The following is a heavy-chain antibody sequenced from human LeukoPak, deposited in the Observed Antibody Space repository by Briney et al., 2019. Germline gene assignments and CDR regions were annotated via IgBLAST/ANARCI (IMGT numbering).Heavy chain of an antibody. CDR2: IWYDGSNK. CDR3: ARDAVYSSSWQYY. CDR1: GFTFSSYG. D-gene: IGHD6-13*01. V-gene: IGHV3-33*01. J-gene: IGHJ4*02. Sequence: GGSLRLSCAASGFTFSSYGMHWVRQAPGKGLEWVAVIWYDGSNKYYADSVKGRFTISRDNSKNTLYLQMNSLRAEDTAVCYCARDAVYSSSWQYYWGQGTLVTVSS.